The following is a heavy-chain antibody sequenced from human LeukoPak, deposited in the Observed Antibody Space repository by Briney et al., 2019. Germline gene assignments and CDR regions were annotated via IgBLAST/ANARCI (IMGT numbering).Heavy chain of an antibody. Sequence: PGESLRLSCATSGFTFSSSTFGSYTMSWVRQAPGKGLEWVSAISGSGGSTYYADSVKGRFTISRDNSKNTLYLQMNSLRAEDTAVYYCAKGAIAVADTDAFDIWGQGTMATVSS. CDR2: ISGSGGST. CDR1: GFTFSSSTFGSYT. D-gene: IGHD6-19*01. CDR3: AKGAIAVADTDAFDI. J-gene: IGHJ3*02. V-gene: IGHV3-23*01.